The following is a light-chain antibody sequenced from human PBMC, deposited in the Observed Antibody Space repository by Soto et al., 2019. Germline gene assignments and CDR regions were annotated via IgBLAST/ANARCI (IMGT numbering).Light chain of an antibody. CDR1: QTITKY. Sequence: DIQMTQSPSSLSASVGDRVTITCRPSQTITKYLNWYQQKPGKAPRLLIYASSTLPSGVPSRFTGSRPGTNFTLTINYLQPEDFATYYCQQSYNVPPTFGQGTTVEL. CDR3: QQSYNVPPT. J-gene: IGKJ1*01. CDR2: ASS. V-gene: IGKV1-39*01.